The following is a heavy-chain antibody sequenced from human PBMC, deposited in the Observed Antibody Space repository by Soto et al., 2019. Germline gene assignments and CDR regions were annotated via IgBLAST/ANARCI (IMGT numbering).Heavy chain of an antibody. CDR2: IYYSGST. CDR1: GGSISSGGYY. Sequence: QVQLQESGPGLVKPSQTLSLTCTVSGGSISSGGYYWSWIRQHPGEGLEWIGYIYYSGSTYYNPSLKSRVTISVDTSNNQFSLKLSYVTAADTAVYYCARDLSYYGSGSYYYYGMDVWGQGTTVTVSS. CDR3: ARDLSYYGSGSYYYYGMDV. J-gene: IGHJ6*02. D-gene: IGHD3-10*01. V-gene: IGHV4-31*03.